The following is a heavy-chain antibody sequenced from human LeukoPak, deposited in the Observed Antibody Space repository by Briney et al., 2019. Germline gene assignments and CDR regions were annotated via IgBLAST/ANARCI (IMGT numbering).Heavy chain of an antibody. CDR1: GGSISSYY. CDR3: ARENIYGSGSYASSFDY. D-gene: IGHD3-10*01. J-gene: IGHJ4*02. V-gene: IGHV4-59*01. CDR2: IYYSGST. Sequence: SQTLSLTCTVSGGSISSYYWSWIRQPPGKGLEWIGYIYYSGSTNYNPSLKSRVTISVDTSKNQFSLKLSSVTAADTAVYYCARENIYGSGSYASSFDYWGQGTLVTVSS.